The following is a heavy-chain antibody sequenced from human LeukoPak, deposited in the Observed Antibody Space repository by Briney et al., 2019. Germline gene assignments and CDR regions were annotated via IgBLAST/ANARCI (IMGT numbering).Heavy chain of an antibody. Sequence: SVNVSCKASGGTFSSYAINWVRQAPGQGLEWMGRIIPIVDKANYAQKFQGRVTITADKSTSTAYMELSSLRSEDTAVYYCARDNGRYYDFWSGYYAFDYWGQGTLVTVSS. V-gene: IGHV1-69*04. CDR1: GGTFSSYA. CDR2: IIPIVDKA. J-gene: IGHJ4*02. D-gene: IGHD3-3*01. CDR3: ARDNGRYYDFWSGYYAFDY.